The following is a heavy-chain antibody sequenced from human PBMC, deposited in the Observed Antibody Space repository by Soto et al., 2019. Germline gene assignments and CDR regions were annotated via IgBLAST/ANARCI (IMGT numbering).Heavy chain of an antibody. CDR3: AKGGAGSGENYYYYYYMDV. V-gene: IGHV3-23*01. J-gene: IGHJ6*03. D-gene: IGHD6-19*01. CDR2: ISGSGGGT. CDR1: GFTFSSYA. Sequence: GGSLRLSCAASGFTFSSYAMTWVRQAPGKGLEWVSAISGSGGGTYYADSVKGRFTISRDNSKNTLYLQMNSLRAEDTAVYYCAKGGAGSGENYYYYYYMDVWGKGTTVTVSS.